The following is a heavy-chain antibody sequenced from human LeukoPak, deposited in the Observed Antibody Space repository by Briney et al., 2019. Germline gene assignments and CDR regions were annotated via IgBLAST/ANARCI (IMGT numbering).Heavy chain of an antibody. V-gene: IGHV3-30-3*01. CDR2: ISYDGSNK. CDR1: GFTFSSYA. J-gene: IGHJ4*02. CDR3: ASHPIQHAHYGDSVGYFDY. Sequence: GGSLRLSCAASGFTFSSYAMHWVREAPGEGLEGGAVISYDGSNKYYADSVKGRLTLSRDHSTNPLYLQIDSLTAEATAVYYCASHPIQHAHYGDSVGYFDYRRQGTLVTVSS. D-gene: IGHD4-17*01.